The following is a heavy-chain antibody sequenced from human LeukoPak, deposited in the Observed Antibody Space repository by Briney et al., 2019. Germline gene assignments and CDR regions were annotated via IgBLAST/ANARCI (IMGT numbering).Heavy chain of an antibody. CDR2: TYYRSKWYN. J-gene: IGHJ4*02. CDR3: ARGYGDGYEDY. Sequence: SQTLSLTCAISGDSVSSNRWNWIRQSPSTGLEWLARTYYRSKWYNDYAVSLKSRITINPDTSKNQGSLQLHSVTPEDTAVYYCARGYGDGYEDYGGQGTLVTVSS. CDR1: GDSVSSNR. D-gene: IGHD5-24*01. V-gene: IGHV6-1*01.